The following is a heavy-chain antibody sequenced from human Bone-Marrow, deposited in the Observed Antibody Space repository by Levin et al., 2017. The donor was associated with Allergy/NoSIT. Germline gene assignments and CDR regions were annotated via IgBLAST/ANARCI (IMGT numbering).Heavy chain of an antibody. Sequence: LSLTCAASGFTFRLYAMHWVRPAPGKGLEWVAVISDDETNKYYADSVKGRFTISRDNSKSTLFLQMNSLRSEDTAVYYCAKGGRWVGGPTTNYWGQGTLVTVSS. J-gene: IGHJ4*02. CDR1: GFTFRLYA. D-gene: IGHD3-10*01. CDR3: AKGGRWVGGPTTNY. V-gene: IGHV3-30-3*01. CDR2: ISDDETNK.